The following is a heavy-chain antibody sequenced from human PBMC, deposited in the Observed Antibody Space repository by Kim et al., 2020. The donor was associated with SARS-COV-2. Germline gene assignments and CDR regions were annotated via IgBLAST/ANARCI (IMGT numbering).Heavy chain of an antibody. V-gene: IGHV3-23*01. Sequence: GGSLRLSCAASGFTFSGFAMTWVRQAPGKGLEWVSILSGSGGDTFYADSVKGRFTISRDNSKNTLYLQMNSLRAEDTAVYYCANRGIPGRGYGDFDLWGPGTMVTVSS. J-gene: IGHJ2*01. CDR3: ANRGIPGRGYGDFDL. CDR1: GFTFSGFA. D-gene: IGHD6-13*01. CDR2: LSGSGGDT.